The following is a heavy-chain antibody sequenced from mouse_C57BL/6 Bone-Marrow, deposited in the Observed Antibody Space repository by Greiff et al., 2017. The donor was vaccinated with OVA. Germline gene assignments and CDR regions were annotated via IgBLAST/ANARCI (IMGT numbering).Heavy chain of an antibody. Sequence: EVKLVESGGDLVKPGGSLKLSCAASGFTFSSYGMSWVRQTPDKRLEWVATISSGGSYTYYPDSVKGRFTISRDNAKNTLYLQMSSLKSEDTAVYYCARPTTGCAYWGRGTLITVTA. V-gene: IGHV5-6*01. CDR3: ARPTTGCAY. CDR1: GFTFSSYG. J-gene: IGHJ3*01. D-gene: IGHD2-12*01. CDR2: ISSGGSYT.